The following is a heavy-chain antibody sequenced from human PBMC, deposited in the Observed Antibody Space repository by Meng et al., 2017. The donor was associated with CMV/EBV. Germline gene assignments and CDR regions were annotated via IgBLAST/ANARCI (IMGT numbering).Heavy chain of an antibody. J-gene: IGHJ6*02. Sequence: ASVKVSCKASGYTFTGYYMHWVRQALGQGLEWMGWINPNSGGTNYAQKFQGRVTMTRDTSISTAYMELSRLRSDDTAVYYCARDVADVNHGMDVWGQGTTVTVSS. CDR1: GYTFTGYY. CDR2: INPNSGGT. V-gene: IGHV1-2*02. CDR3: ARDVADVNHGMDV.